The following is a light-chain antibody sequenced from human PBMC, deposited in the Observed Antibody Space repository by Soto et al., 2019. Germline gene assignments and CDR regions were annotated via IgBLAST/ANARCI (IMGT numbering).Light chain of an antibody. V-gene: IGKV1-9*01. CDR1: QGISSY. J-gene: IGKJ5*01. CDR2: TAS. CDR3: QHRHSYPIT. Sequence: DIQLTQSPSFLAASVGDRVTITCRASQGISSYLAWYQQKPGKAPKLLIHTASTLQSGVPSRFSGSGSGTEFTPTISSLQPEDFATYYCQHRHSYPITFGRGTRLEI.